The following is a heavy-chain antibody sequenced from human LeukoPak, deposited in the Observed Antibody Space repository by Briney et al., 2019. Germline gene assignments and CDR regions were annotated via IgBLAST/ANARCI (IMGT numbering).Heavy chain of an antibody. CDR1: GDSVSSNSAA. CDR2: TYYRSKWYN. J-gene: IGHJ5*02. CDR3: ARSPYCSGGSCQDNWFDP. D-gene: IGHD2-15*01. Sequence: SQTLSLTCAISGDSVSSNSAAWNWIRQSPSRGLEWLGRTYYRSKWYNDYAVSVKSRITINPDTSKNQFSLQLNSVPPEDTAVYYCARSPYCSGGSCQDNWFDPWGQGTLVTVSS. V-gene: IGHV6-1*01.